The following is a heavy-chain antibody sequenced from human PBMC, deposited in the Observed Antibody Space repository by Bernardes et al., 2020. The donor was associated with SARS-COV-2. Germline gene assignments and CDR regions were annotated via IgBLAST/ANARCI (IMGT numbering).Heavy chain of an antibody. V-gene: IGHV3-33*01. CDR3: ARGFHGSGSPLPNYYYYAMDV. CDR1: GFNLRNYG. J-gene: IGHJ6*01. D-gene: IGHD3-10*01. Sequence: GGSLRLSCEASGFNLRNYGVHWVRQAPGKGLEWVAVLWYEGRNKNYADSVQGRFTISRDNSKNTLYLQMKSLRAEDTAVYYCARGFHGSGSPLPNYYYYAMDVWGQGTTVIVSS. CDR2: LWYEGRNK.